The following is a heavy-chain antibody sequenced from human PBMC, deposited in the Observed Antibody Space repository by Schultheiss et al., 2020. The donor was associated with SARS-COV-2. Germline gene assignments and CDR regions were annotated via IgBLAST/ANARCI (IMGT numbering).Heavy chain of an antibody. CDR2: IHDSGIT. D-gene: IGHD2-15*01. CDR1: GVSISSYC. CDR3: ARIHRDCSGGSCYCFDH. Sequence: GSLRLSCTVSGVSISSYCWNWIRQSPGKGLEWIGFIHDSGITNYNPSLKSRVTISVDTSKNQFSLKLSSVTAADTAVYYCARIHRDCSGGSCYCFDHWGQGTLVTVSS. V-gene: IGHV4-59*01. J-gene: IGHJ4*02.